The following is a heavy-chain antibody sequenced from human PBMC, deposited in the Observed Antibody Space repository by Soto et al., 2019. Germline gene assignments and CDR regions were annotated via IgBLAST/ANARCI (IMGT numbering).Heavy chain of an antibody. CDR2: IYYSGST. D-gene: IGHD6-13*01. J-gene: IGHJ3*02. V-gene: IGHV4-39*01. CDR3: ARPGDSAYSSTVGAFDI. Sequence: SETLSLTCTVSGGSISSSSYYWGWIRQPPGKGLEWIGSIYYSGSTYYNPSLKSRVTISVDTSKNQFSLKLSSVTAADTAVYYCARPGDSAYSSTVGAFDIWGQGTMVTVSS. CDR1: GGSISSSSYY.